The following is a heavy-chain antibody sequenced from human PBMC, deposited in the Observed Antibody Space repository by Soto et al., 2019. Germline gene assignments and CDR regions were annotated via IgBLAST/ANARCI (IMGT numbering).Heavy chain of an antibody. CDR2: ISWNSGSI. V-gene: IGHV3-9*01. CDR3: AKGNIAVAGHFDY. J-gene: IGHJ4*02. D-gene: IGHD6-19*01. CDR1: GFTFDDYA. Sequence: GGSLRLSCAASGFTFDDYAMHWVRQAPGKGLEWVSGISWNSGSIGYADSVKGRFTISRDNAKNSLYLQMNSLRAEDTALYYCAKGNIAVAGHFDYWGQGTLVTVSS.